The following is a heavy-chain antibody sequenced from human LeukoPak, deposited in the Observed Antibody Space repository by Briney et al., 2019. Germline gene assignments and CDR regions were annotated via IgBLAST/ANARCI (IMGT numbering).Heavy chain of an antibody. J-gene: IGHJ6*02. CDR2: ISSSGSTI. D-gene: IGHD6-13*01. V-gene: IGHV3-48*03. CDR1: GFTFSSYE. CDR3: ARERRDRAAAGTGNYYYYYGMDV. Sequence: GGSLRLSCAASGFTFSSYEMNWVRQAPGKGLEWVSYISSSGSTIYYADSVKGRFTISRDNSKNTLYLQMNSLRAEDTAVYYCARERRDRAAAGTGNYYYYYGMDVWGQGTTVTVSS.